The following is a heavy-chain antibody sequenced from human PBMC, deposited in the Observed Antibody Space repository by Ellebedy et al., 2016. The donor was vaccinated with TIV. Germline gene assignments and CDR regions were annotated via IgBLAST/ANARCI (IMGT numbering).Heavy chain of an antibody. J-gene: IGHJ4*02. V-gene: IGHV3-7*03. CDR3: ARLGVIAAAGASDY. CDR1: GFTFSSYW. D-gene: IGHD6-13*01. Sequence: PGGSLRLSCAASGFTFSSYWMSWVRQAPGKGLEWVANIKYDGSEKYYVGSVKGRFTTSRDNAENSLYLQMNSLRAEDTAVYFCARLGVIAAAGASDYWGQGTLVIVSS. CDR2: IKYDGSEK.